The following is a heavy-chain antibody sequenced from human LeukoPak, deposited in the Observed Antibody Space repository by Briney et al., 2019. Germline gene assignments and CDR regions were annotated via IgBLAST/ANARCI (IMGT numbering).Heavy chain of an antibody. CDR1: GGSFSGYY. CDR3: ARGRPNYYDSSDYLDY. Sequence: SETLSLTCAVYGGSFSGYYWSWIRQPPGKGLEWIGEINHSGSTNYNPSLKSRVTISVDTSKNQFSLKLSSVTAADTAVYYCARGRPNYYDSSDYLDYWGQGTLVTVSS. V-gene: IGHV4-34*01. J-gene: IGHJ4*02. D-gene: IGHD3-22*01. CDR2: INHSGST.